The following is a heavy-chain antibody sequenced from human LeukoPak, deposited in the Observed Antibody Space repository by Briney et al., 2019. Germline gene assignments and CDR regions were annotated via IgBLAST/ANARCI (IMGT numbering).Heavy chain of an antibody. CDR2: IYYSGST. D-gene: IGHD3-16*02. CDR1: GGSISSGDYY. J-gene: IGHJ4*02. Sequence: SETLSLTCTVSGGSISSGDYYWSWIRQPPGKGLEWIGYIYYSGSTYYNPSLKSRVTISVDTSKNQFSLKLSSVTAADTAVYYCARAPRLGGVIVRTPIDYWGQGTLVTVSS. CDR3: ARAPRLGGVIVRTPIDY. V-gene: IGHV4-30-4*08.